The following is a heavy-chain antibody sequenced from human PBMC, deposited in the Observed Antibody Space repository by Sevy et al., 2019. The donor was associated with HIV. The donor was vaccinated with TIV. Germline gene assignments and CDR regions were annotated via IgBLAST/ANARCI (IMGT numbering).Heavy chain of an antibody. J-gene: IGHJ3*02. V-gene: IGHV3-30-3*01. CDR2: ISYDGSNK. Sequence: GESLKISCAASGFTFSSYAMHWVRQAPGKGLEWVAVISYDGSNKYYADSVKGRFTISRDNSKNTLYLQMNSLRAEDTAVYYCAREMTTVTSDAFDIWGQGTMVTVSS. D-gene: IGHD4-17*01. CDR1: GFTFSSYA. CDR3: AREMTTVTSDAFDI.